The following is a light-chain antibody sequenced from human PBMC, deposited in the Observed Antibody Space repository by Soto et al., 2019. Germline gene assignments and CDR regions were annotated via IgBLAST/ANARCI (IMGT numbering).Light chain of an antibody. V-gene: IGKV1-5*01. CDR1: QGISTW. Sequence: DIQMTQSPSTRSASVGDSVTITCRASQGISTWLAWYQQKPGKATHLLIYDASSLASGVPSRFSGSASGTEFTLTISRLQPDDFATLYRQQYNXMGTCGQGTKV. J-gene: IGKJ1*01. CDR3: QQYNXMGT. CDR2: DAS.